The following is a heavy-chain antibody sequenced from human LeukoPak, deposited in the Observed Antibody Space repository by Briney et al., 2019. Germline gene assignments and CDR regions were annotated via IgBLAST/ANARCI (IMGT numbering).Heavy chain of an antibody. CDR3: AREYNGGAPNWFDP. J-gene: IGHJ5*02. CDR1: GGSISSYY. CDR2: IYYSGST. Sequence: SETLSLTCTVSGGSISSYYWSWIRQPPGKGLEWIGYIYYSGSTNYNPSLKSRVNISVDTSKNKFSLKMSSVTAADTAVYYCAREYNGGAPNWFDPWGQGTLVTVSS. D-gene: IGHD3-16*01. V-gene: IGHV4-59*01.